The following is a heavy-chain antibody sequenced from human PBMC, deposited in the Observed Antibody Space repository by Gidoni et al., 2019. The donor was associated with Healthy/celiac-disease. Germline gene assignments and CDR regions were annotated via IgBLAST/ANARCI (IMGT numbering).Heavy chain of an antibody. CDR1: GFTFSSYA. J-gene: IGHJ4*02. CDR2: ISGSGGST. V-gene: IGHV3-23*01. CDR3: AKGGRYNWNGYFDY. D-gene: IGHD1-20*01. Sequence: EVQLLASGGGLVQPGGSLRLSCAASGFTFSSYAMGWVRQAPGKGLEWVSAISGSGGSTYYADSVKGRFTISRDNSKNTLYLKMNSLRAEDTAVYYCAKGGRYNWNGYFDYWGQGTLVTVSS.